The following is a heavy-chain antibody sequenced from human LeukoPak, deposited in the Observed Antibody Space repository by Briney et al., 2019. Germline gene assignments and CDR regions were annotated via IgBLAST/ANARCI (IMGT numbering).Heavy chain of an antibody. V-gene: IGHV3-23*01. CDR2: IRPGGDVT. J-gene: IGHJ6*02. Sequence: PGGSLRLSCAAAGFTFSNYAMSWVRQAPGRGLEWVSAIRPGGDVTYYAESVKGRFSISRDNSKNTLYLQMNSLRAEDTAVYYCARDRRMDVWGQGTTVTVSS. CDR3: ARDRRMDV. CDR1: GFTFSNYA.